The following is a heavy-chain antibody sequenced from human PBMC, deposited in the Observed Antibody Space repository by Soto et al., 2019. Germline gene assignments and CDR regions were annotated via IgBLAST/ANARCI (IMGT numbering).Heavy chain of an antibody. D-gene: IGHD3-9*01. V-gene: IGHV1-69*01. CDR3: ASTDFYSNFYYYGMDV. CDR1: GGTFSNRA. Sequence: QVQLVQSGAEVKKPGSSVKVSCKVSGGTFSNRAISWVRQAPGQGLEWMGGIIPIFGTPNYAQKFQGRVTITADESTTTAYMELSSLRSEDTAVYYCASTDFYSNFYYYGMDVWGQGTTVTVSS. J-gene: IGHJ6*02. CDR2: IIPIFGTP.